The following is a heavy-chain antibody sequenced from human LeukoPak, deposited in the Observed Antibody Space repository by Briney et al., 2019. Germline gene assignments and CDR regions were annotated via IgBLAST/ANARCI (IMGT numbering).Heavy chain of an antibody. J-gene: IGHJ6*03. CDR1: GGSISSGGYS. Sequence: SETLSLTCAVSGGSISSGGYSWSWIRQPPGKGLEWIGYIYHSGSTYYNPSLKSRVTISVDRSKNQFSLKLSSVTAADTAVYYCARDRRDYYMDVWGKGTTVTVSS. CDR3: ARDRRDYYMDV. V-gene: IGHV4-30-2*01. CDR2: IYHSGST.